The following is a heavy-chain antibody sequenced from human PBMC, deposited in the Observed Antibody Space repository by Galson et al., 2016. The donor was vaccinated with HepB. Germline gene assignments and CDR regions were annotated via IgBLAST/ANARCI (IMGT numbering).Heavy chain of an antibody. V-gene: IGHV4-39*01. CDR1: GASISISHYY. CDR3: ARHVYYDSSGYPLVHFYY. J-gene: IGHJ4*02. Sequence: SETLSLTCTVSGASISISHYYWGWIRQPPGKGLEWIGSIYFSGSTYYTPSLKSRVTISVDTSNNQFSLKLSSVTAADTAAYYCARHVYYDSSGYPLVHFYYWGQGTLVTVSS. D-gene: IGHD3-22*01. CDR2: IYFSGST.